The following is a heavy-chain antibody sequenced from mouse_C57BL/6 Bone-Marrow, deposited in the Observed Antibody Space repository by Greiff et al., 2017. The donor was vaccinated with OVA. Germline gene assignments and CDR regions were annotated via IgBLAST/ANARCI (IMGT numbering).Heavy chain of an antibody. Sequence: VQLQQPGAELVMPGASVKLSCKASGYTFTSYWMHWVKQRPGQGLEWIGEIDPSDSYTNYNQKFKGKSTLTLDKSSSTAYMQLSSLTSEDSAVYYCARRFITTVVAKYWYFDVWGTGTTVTVSS. D-gene: IGHD1-1*01. CDR1: GYTFTSYW. V-gene: IGHV1-69*01. J-gene: IGHJ1*03. CDR3: ARRFITTVVAKYWYFDV. CDR2: IDPSDSYT.